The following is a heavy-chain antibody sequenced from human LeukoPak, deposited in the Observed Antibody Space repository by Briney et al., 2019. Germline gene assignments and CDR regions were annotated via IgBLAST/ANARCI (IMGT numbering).Heavy chain of an antibody. CDR3: ARGSGSYRVYDAFDV. Sequence: PGGSLRLSCAASGFTFSSYDMHWVRQTTGKGLEWVSAIGAAGDTYYAGSVKGRFTISRENAKNSLYLQMNSLRAGDTDVYYCARGSGSYRVYDAFDVWGQGTMVTVSS. CDR1: GFTFSSYD. V-gene: IGHV3-13*01. CDR2: IGAAGDT. J-gene: IGHJ3*01. D-gene: IGHD3-10*01.